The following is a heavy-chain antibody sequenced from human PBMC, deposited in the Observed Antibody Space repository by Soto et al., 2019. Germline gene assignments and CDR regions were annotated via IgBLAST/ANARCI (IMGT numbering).Heavy chain of an antibody. V-gene: IGHV3-53*01. D-gene: IGHD3-10*01. CDR2: IYSGGYT. J-gene: IGHJ4*02. CDR3: AAPPGGGGY. Sequence: EVQLVESGGGLIQPGGSLRLSCAVSGFTVSNNYMSWVRQAPGKGLEGVSVIYSGGYTAYGDSVKGRFTISRDNSKNTIYLKMNSRRPGAAALFFRAAPPGGGGYWGQGTLVTVSS. CDR1: GFTVSNNY.